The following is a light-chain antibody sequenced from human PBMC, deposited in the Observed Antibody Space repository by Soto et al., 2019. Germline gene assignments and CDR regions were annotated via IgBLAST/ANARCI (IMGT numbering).Light chain of an antibody. CDR1: QTISSW. Sequence: DIQMTQSPSTLSGSVGDRVTITCRASQTISSWLAWYQQKPGKAPKLLIYKASTLKSGVPSRFSGSGSGKEFTLTISSLQPDDFATYYCQHYNSYSVAFGQGSKVDIX. V-gene: IGKV1-5*03. CDR3: QHYNSYSVA. J-gene: IGKJ1*01. CDR2: KAS.